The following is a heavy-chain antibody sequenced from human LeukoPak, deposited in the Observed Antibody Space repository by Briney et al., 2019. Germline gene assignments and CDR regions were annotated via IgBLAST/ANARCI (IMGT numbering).Heavy chain of an antibody. CDR2: ISDSGAGT. Sequence: PGGSLRLSCAASGFTVTNAWMSWVRQAPGQGLEWVSSISDSGAGTYFADSVKGRFIISRDNSKNTLYLQMSSLRADDTAVYYCAKRQRITLFGVNTDYFDYWGQGTLVTVSS. D-gene: IGHD3-3*01. CDR3: AKRQRITLFGVNTDYFDY. J-gene: IGHJ4*02. CDR1: GFTVTNAW. V-gene: IGHV3-23*01.